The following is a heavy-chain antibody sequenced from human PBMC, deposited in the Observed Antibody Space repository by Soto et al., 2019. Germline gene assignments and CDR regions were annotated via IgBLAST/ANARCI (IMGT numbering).Heavy chain of an antibody. D-gene: IGHD1-26*01. CDR1: GDSFNDYY. CDR3: ARESGGATATLDYYYFYMDV. Sequence: QVQLVQSGAEVRKPGASVTVSCRSSGDSFNDYYIHWVRQAPGQGFERMGWINPYGGVTKYAQKFQGWVSMTRDTSIRTVYMQLSRLRSDDTAVYYCARESGGATATLDYYYFYMDVWGTGTTVTVSS. V-gene: IGHV1-2*04. CDR2: INPYGGVT. J-gene: IGHJ6*03.